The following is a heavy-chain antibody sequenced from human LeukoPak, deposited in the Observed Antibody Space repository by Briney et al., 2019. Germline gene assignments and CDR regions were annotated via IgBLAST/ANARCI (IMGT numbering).Heavy chain of an antibody. V-gene: IGHV3-30*14. Sequence: PGGSLRLSCVASGFTFSSYPMHWVRQAPGKGLEWVAVIGYDGVNIFYTDSVQGRFTISRDNSKNTLYLQMNSLRPEDTAMYYCARDFLRGAPHYLDLWRRETLATVSS. CDR2: IGYDGVNI. CDR1: GFTFSSYP. CDR3: ARDFLRGAPHYLDL. J-gene: IGHJ4*02. D-gene: IGHD3-10*01.